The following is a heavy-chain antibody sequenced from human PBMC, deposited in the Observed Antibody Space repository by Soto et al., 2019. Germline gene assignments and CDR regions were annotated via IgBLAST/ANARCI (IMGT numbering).Heavy chain of an antibody. V-gene: IGHV1-3*01. J-gene: IGHJ4*02. D-gene: IGHD2-21*01. CDR1: GYSFSGFP. CDR2: INAGDGNT. CDR3: AREAYGTWGY. Sequence: QVQLVQSGAEVKKPGASVKVSCKASGYSFSGFPMHWVRQAPGQRLEWMGKINAGDGNTKYSQNFQGRVIITRDTSANTVYMELDSLRSEDTALYYCAREAYGTWGYWGQGTLVTVSS.